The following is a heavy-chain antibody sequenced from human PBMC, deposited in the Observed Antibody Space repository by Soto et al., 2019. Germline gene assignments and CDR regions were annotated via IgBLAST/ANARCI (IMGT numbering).Heavy chain of an antibody. Sequence: ASETLSLTCAVSGDSISSGGFSWNWIRQPPGKGLEWIGYIYHSGSTNYNPSLKSRVTISVDTSKNQFSLKLCSVTAADTAVYYCAAEGAAMGRIYYFDYWGQGTLVTVSS. CDR3: AAEGAAMGRIYYFDY. CDR2: IYHSGST. CDR1: GDSISSGGFS. J-gene: IGHJ4*02. V-gene: IGHV4-30-2*02. D-gene: IGHD5-18*01.